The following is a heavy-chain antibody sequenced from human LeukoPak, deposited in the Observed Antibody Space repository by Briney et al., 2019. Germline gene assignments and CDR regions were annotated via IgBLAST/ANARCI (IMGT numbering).Heavy chain of an antibody. J-gene: IGHJ4*02. V-gene: IGHV3-30*18. CDR2: VSSAGSTK. CDR3: TKEGATGSPYSFDY. Sequence: GGSLRLSCAPSGFTFSSYGMHWVRQAPGKGLEWVAVVSSAGSTKYYADSVKGRFTISRDNSKKTLDLQMNNLRAEDTAVYYCTKEGATGSPYSFDYWGQGTLVTVSS. CDR1: GFTFSSYG. D-gene: IGHD1-1*01.